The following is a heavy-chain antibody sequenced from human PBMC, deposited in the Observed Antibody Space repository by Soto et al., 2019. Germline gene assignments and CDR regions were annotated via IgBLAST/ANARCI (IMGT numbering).Heavy chain of an antibody. V-gene: IGHV1-3*01. CDR2: INAGNGNT. CDR3: ARSPENVYSDCLAVDY. J-gene: IGHJ4*02. D-gene: IGHD2-21*01. CDR1: GYTFTSYA. Sequence: ASVKVSCKASGYTFTSYAMHWVRQAPGQRLEWMGWINAGNGNTKYSQKFQGRVTITRDTSASTAYMELSSLRSEDTAVYYCARSPENVYSDCLAVDYWGQGTLVTVSS.